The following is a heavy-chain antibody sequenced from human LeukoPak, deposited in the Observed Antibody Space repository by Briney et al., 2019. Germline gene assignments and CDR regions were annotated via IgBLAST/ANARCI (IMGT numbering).Heavy chain of an antibody. CDR3: TRDSFDY. CDR1: GFTFSSYT. V-gene: IGHV3-64*01. J-gene: IGHJ4*02. Sequence: GGSLRLSCAASGFTFSSYTMYWVRQAPGKGLEYVSAISSNGGSTYYASSVKGRFTISRDNSKNTLYLQMNSLRAEDTDVYYCTRDSFDYWGQGTLVTVAS. CDR2: ISSNGGST.